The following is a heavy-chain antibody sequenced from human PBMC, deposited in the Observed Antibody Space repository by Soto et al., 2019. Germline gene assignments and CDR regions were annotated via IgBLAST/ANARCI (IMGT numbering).Heavy chain of an antibody. J-gene: IGHJ4*02. CDR2: IWYDGSNK. Sequence: SGGSLRLSFAASGFTFSSYGMHWVRQAPGKGLEWVAVIWYDGSNKYYADSVKGRFTISRDNSKNTLYLQMNSLRAEDTAVYYCARDLGITGTTADYWGQGTLVTVSS. CDR3: ARDLGITGTTADY. V-gene: IGHV3-33*08. CDR1: GFTFSSYG. D-gene: IGHD1-7*01.